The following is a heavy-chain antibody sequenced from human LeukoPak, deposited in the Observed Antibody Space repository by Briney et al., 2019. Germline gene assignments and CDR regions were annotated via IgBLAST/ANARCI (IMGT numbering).Heavy chain of an antibody. CDR3: ARRVVATSYYYYYMDV. CDR2: IYYSGST. V-gene: IGHV4-59*01. J-gene: IGHJ6*03. CDR1: GGSISSYY. Sequence: SETLSLTCTVSGGSISSYYWSWIRQPPGKGLEWIGYIYYSGSTNYNPSLKSRVTISVDTSKNQFSLKLSFVTAADTAVYYCARRVVATSYYYYYMDVWGKGTTVTISS. D-gene: IGHD5-12*01.